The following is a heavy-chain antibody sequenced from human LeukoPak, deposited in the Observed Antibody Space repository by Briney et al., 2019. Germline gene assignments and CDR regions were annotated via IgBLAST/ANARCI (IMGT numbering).Heavy chain of an antibody. V-gene: IGHV1-69*01. CDR2: IIPIFGTA. Sequence: ASVKVSCKASGGTFSSYAISWVRQAPGQGLEWMGGIIPIFGTANYAQKFQGRVTITADESTSTAYMELSSLRSEDTAVYYCARQGSKKVELGMDVWGKGTTVTVSS. D-gene: IGHD1-7*01. CDR3: ARQGSKKVELGMDV. CDR1: GGTFSSYA. J-gene: IGHJ6*03.